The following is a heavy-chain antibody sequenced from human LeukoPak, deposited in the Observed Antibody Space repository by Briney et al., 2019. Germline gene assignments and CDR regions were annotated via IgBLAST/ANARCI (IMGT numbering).Heavy chain of an antibody. Sequence: GGSLRLSCAASGFTFSSYGMHWVRQAPGKGLEWVAVISYDGSNKYYADSVKGRFTISRDNSKNTLYLKMNSLRAEDTAVYYCAKDLAARMTLGESDAIDIWGQGTMVTVSS. CDR2: ISYDGSNK. V-gene: IGHV3-30*18. CDR3: AKDLAARMTLGESDAIDI. CDR1: GFTFSSYG. D-gene: IGHD2-15*01. J-gene: IGHJ3*02.